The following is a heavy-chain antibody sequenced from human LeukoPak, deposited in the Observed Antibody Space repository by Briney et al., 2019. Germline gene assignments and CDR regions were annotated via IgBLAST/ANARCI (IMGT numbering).Heavy chain of an antibody. CDR3: AKSLTVVTDYYYYYMDV. V-gene: IGHV3-23*01. CDR1: GFSVSFNY. D-gene: IGHD4-23*01. J-gene: IGHJ6*03. Sequence: PGGSLRLSCAASGFSVSFNYMTWVRQAPGKGLEWVSAISGSGGSTYYADSVKGRFTISRDNSKNTLYLQMNSLRAEDTAVYYCAKSLTVVTDYYYYYMDVWGKGTTVTVSS. CDR2: ISGSGGST.